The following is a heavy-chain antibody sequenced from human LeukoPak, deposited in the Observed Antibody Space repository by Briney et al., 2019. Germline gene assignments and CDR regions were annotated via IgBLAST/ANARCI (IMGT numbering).Heavy chain of an antibody. J-gene: IGHJ4*02. V-gene: IGHV1-18*01. CDR2: ISAYNGNT. CDR1: GYTFTSYG. CDR3: AREVPYDSSRYYQPFDY. Sequence: GASVKVSCKASGYTFTSYGISWVRQAPGQRLEWMGWISAYNGNTNYAQKLQGRVTMTTDTSTSTAYMELRSLRSDDTAVYYCAREVPYDSSRYYQPFDYWGQGTLVTVSS. D-gene: IGHD3-22*01.